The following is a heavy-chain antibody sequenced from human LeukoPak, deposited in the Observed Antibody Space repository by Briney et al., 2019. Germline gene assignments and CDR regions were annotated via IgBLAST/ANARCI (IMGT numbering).Heavy chain of an antibody. D-gene: IGHD2-2*01. CDR1: GFTFSSYG. V-gene: IGHV3-30*02. Sequence: GGSLRLSCAASGFTFSSYGMHWVRQAPGKGLEWVAFIRYDGSNKYYADSVKGRFTISRDNSKNTLYLQMNSLRAEDTAVYYCAKGSYCSSPSCYFAYYYYYGAGWGKGPRVTVSS. CDR2: IRYDGSNK. CDR3: AKGSYCSSPSCYFAYYYYYGAG. J-gene: IGHJ6*03.